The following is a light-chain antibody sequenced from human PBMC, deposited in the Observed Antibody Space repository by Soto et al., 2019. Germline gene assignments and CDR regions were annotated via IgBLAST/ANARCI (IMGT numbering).Light chain of an antibody. J-gene: IGKJ5*01. V-gene: IGKV3-20*01. CDR2: GAS. CDR3: QQYTGPPTP. Sequence: EIVLAQSPGTLSLSPGERATLSCRASQSVSSSYLAWYQQKPGQAPRLLIYGASSRATGIPDRFSGSGSGTDFILTITRLEPEDSAVYFCQQYTGPPTPFGQGTRLEIK. CDR1: QSVSSSY.